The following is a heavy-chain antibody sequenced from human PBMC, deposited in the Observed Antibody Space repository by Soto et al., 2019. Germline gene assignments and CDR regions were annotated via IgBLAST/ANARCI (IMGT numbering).Heavy chain of an antibody. CDR2: INPNSGAT. CDR3: AAHYPDSSGYFDH. CDR1: GYMFTGNY. V-gene: IGHV1-2*02. Sequence: QVQLVQSGTEVKKPGASVKVSCKASGYMFTGNYMHWVRQAPGQGLEYMGWINPNSGATNYAQKFQGRVTMTWDTSISTAYVELSRLRSDDTAVYYGAAHYPDSSGYFDHWGQGTLVTVSS. J-gene: IGHJ4*02. D-gene: IGHD3-22*01.